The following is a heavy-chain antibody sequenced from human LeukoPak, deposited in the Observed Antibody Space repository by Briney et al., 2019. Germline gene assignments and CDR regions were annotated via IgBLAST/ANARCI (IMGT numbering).Heavy chain of an antibody. Sequence: PGGALRLSCLASGFTFSEYYMSWVRQAPGKGREWISYMSSRGYPTYYAESVEGRFTISRDNAKNTLYLQMHNLRTDDTAVYFCAGVGIAVTSLFDYWGLGTLVVVSS. CDR1: GFTFSEYY. J-gene: IGHJ4*02. CDR2: MSSRGYPT. CDR3: AGVGIAVTSLFDY. V-gene: IGHV3-11*01. D-gene: IGHD6-19*01.